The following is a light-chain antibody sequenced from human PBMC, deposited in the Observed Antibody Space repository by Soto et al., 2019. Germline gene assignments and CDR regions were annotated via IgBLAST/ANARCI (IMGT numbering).Light chain of an antibody. CDR2: TTS. CDR3: QQSYSTPLT. Sequence: DIQMTQSPSSLSASVGYRVTITCRASQTIDKYLNWYQEKPGKAPKLLIYTTSTLQSEVPSRFSGSGSETDFTLTISSLQPEDFATYYCQQSYSTPLTFGGGTKV. J-gene: IGKJ4*01. V-gene: IGKV1-39*01. CDR1: QTIDKY.